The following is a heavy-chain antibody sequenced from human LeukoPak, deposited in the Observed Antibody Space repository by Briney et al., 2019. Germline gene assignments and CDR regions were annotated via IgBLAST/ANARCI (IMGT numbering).Heavy chain of an antibody. J-gene: IGHJ4*02. CDR2: INHSGST. D-gene: IGHD1-7*01. V-gene: IGHV4-34*01. CDR1: GGSFSGYY. CDR3: ARLPLITGTGWSRYYFDY. Sequence: PSETLSLTCAVYGGSFSGYYWSWIRQPPGKGLEWIGEINHSGSTNYNPSLKSRVTISVDTSKNQFSLKLSSVTAADTAVYYCARLPLITGTGWSRYYFDYWGQGTLVTVSS.